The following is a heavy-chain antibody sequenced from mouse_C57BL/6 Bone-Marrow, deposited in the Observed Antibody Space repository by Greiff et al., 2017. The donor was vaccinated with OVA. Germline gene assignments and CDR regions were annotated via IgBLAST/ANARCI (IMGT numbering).Heavy chain of an antibody. V-gene: IGHV7-4*01. CDR3: VKAPTDLFDY. CDR1: GFTFTDYY. D-gene: IGHD1-1*01. CDR2: LRNKANGYTT. J-gene: IGHJ2*01. Sequence: EVKLVESGGGLVQPGASLRLSCAASGFTFTDYYMSWVRQPPGKAPEWLALLRNKANGYTTESTASVKGRFTISRDNSQNILYHPMNTLRAEDSATYYCVKAPTDLFDYCGQGTTLTVSS.